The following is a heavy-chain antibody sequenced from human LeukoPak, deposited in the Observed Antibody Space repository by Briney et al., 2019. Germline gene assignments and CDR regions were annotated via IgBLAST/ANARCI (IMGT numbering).Heavy chain of an antibody. CDR1: GFTFSSYS. CDR3: ARDFHYYGSGSYWFDP. CDR2: ISSSSSYI. V-gene: IGHV3-21*01. J-gene: IGHJ5*02. Sequence: PGGSLRLSCAASGFTFSSYSMDWVRQAPGKGLEWVSSISSSSSYIYYADSVKGRFTISRDNAKNSLYLQMNSLRAEDTAVYYCARDFHYYGSGSYWFDPWGQGTLVTVSS. D-gene: IGHD3-10*01.